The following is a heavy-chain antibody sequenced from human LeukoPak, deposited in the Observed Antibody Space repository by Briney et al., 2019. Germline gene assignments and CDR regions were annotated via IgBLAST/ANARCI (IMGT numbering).Heavy chain of an antibody. CDR1: GFTFSTYS. V-gene: IGHV3-21*01. CDR3: ARDSFVLMVYAPNYYYYYMDV. D-gene: IGHD2-8*01. J-gene: IGHJ6*03. CDR2: ISSSSSNI. Sequence: PGGSLRLSCAASGFTFSTYSMNWVRQAPGKGLEWVSSISSSSSNIYYADSVKGRFTISRDNAKNSLYLQMNSLRAEDTAVYYCARDSFVLMVYAPNYYYYYMDVWGKGTTVTVSS.